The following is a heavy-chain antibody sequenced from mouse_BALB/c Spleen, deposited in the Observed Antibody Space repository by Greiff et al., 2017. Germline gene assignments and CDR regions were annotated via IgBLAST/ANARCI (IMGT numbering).Heavy chain of an antibody. D-gene: IGHD1-1*01. V-gene: IGHV5-17*02. Sequence: DVKLVESGGGLVQPGGSRKLSCAASGFTFSSFGMHWVRQAPEKGLEWVAYISSGSSAIYYADTVKGRFTISRDNPKNTLFLQMTSLRSEDTAMYYCARGITTVEDYWGQGTTLTVSS. CDR1: GFTFSSFG. CDR2: ISSGSSAI. CDR3: ARGITTVEDY. J-gene: IGHJ2*01.